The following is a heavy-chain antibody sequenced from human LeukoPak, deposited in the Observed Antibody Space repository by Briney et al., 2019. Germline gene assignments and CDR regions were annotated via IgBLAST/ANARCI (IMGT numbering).Heavy chain of an antibody. CDR2: IYSGGST. CDR1: GFTVSSNY. J-gene: IGHJ4*02. CDR3: ARVFYGDYGIFGY. Sequence: PGGSLRLSCAASGFTVSSNYMSWVRQAPGKGLEWVSVIYSGGSTYYADSVKGRFTISRDNSKNTLYLQMNSPRAEDMARCHCARVFYGDYGIFGYWGQGTLVTVSS. D-gene: IGHD4-17*01. V-gene: IGHV3-53*01.